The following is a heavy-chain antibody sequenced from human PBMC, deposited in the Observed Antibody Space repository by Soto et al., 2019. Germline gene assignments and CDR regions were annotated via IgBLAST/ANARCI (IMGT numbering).Heavy chain of an antibody. V-gene: IGHV4-31*03. D-gene: IGHD5-18*01. CDR3: ASLRGLVTNYMFDY. J-gene: IGHJ4*02. CDR2: ICYNRNS. Sequence: QGQLQESGPGLLQPSQTLSLTGTVSGGSISNDDYSWRWVRQHPGNGLEWIGYICYNRNSYYNPPPRSRTTISVDTSKNQVSLTVTSVTAAARAVYYCASLRGLVTNYMFDYWGQGTRVNASS. CDR1: GGSISNDDYS.